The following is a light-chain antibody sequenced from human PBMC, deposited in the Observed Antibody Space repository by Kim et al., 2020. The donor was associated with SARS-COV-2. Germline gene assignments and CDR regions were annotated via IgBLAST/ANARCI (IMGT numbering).Light chain of an antibody. CDR1: SSNIGSNY. V-gene: IGLV1-47*01. J-gene: IGLJ3*02. CDR3: AAWDDSLSGSWV. CDR2: RNN. Sequence: VTFSCSGSSSNIGSNYVYWYQQLPGTAPQLLIYRNNPRPSGVPDRFSGSKSGTSASRAISGLRSEDEADYYCAAWDDSLSGSWVFGGGTQLTV.